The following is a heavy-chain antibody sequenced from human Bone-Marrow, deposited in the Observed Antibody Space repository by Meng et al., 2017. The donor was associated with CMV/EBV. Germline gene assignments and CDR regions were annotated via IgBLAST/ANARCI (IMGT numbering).Heavy chain of an antibody. CDR2: INPDGSEK. D-gene: IGHD3-10*01. CDR1: GFTFSSYW. V-gene: IGHV3-7*04. CDR3: ATDTARVRGY. Sequence: GGSLRLSCEVSGFTFSSYWFSWVRQASEKGLEWVANINPDGSEKYYLDSVKGRFTIFRDNAKNSLYLQVNSLRVEDTAVYYCATDTARVRGYWGQGTLVTVSS. J-gene: IGHJ4*02.